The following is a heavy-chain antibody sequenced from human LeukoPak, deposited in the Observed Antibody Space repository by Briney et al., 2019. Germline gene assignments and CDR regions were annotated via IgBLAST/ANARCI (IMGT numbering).Heavy chain of an antibody. V-gene: IGHV4-59*08. Sequence: SETLSLTCNVSGGSISSNYWSWIRQPPGKGLEWIGHIYNNGGTNFNLSLKSRVTISLDTSKKQVSLKLSSVTAADTAVYYCAGQGYYYTSGRTFDVWGQGTMVAVSS. J-gene: IGHJ3*01. CDR1: GGSISSNY. D-gene: IGHD3-10*01. CDR3: AGQGYYYTSGRTFDV. CDR2: IYNNGGT.